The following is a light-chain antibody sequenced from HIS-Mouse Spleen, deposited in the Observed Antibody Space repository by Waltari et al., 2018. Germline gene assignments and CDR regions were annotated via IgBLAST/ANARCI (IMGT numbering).Light chain of an antibody. CDR1: SRDVGSYNL. V-gene: IGLV2-23*01. CDR3: CSYAGSSTWV. CDR2: EGS. J-gene: IGLJ3*02. Sequence: QSALTQPASVSGSPGQSITISCPGTSRDVGSYNLFSWYQQHPGKAPKLRIYEGSKRPSGVSNRFSGSKSGNTASLTISGLQAEDEADYYCCSYAGSSTWVFGGGTKLTVL.